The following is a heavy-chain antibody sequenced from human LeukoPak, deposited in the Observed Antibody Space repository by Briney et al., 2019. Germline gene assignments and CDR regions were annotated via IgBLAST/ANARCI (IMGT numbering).Heavy chain of an antibody. Sequence: SETLSLTCTVSGGSISSYYWSWIRQPPGKGLEWIGYIYYSGSTNYNPSLKSRVTISVDTSKNQFSPKLSSVTAADTAVYYCARGESSGWYEVDYWGQGTLVTVSS. D-gene: IGHD6-19*01. CDR3: ARGESSGWYEVDY. J-gene: IGHJ4*02. CDR1: GGSISSYY. V-gene: IGHV4-59*01. CDR2: IYYSGST.